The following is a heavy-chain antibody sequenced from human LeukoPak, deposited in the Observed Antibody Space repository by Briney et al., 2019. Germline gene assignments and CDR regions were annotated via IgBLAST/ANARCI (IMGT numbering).Heavy chain of an antibody. V-gene: IGHV4-61*08. CDR2: IYYSGST. CDR3: ARSDYHNSGSHTVFDAFDI. CDR1: GGSISSADYY. D-gene: IGHD3-10*01. Sequence: SSETLSLTCTVSGGSISSADYYWSWIRQHPGKGLEWIGYIYYSGSTNYNPSLKSQVTISVDKSKNQFSLKLSFVTAADTAMYYCARSDYHNSGSHTVFDAFDIWGQGTRVTVSS. J-gene: IGHJ3*02.